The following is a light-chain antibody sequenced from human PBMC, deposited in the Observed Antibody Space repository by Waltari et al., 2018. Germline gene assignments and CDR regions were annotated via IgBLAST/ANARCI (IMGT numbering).Light chain of an antibody. CDR3: HQCAHSPRT. V-gene: IGKV3-20*01. CDR2: DTY. J-gene: IGKJ1*01. CDR1: ETVTNNY. Sequence: EIVLTQSPGTLSLSPGERATLSCRASETVTNNYLAWFQQKPGQTPRLPIYDTYFRAPGGPDRFSGSGSGTDFTLTISRLEPEDFAVYYCHQCAHSPRTFGQGTRVEIK.